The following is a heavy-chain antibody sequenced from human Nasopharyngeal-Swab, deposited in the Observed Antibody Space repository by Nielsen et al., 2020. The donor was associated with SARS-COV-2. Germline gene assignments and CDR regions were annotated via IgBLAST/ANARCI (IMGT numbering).Heavy chain of an antibody. CDR2: IYYSGST. Sequence: RQAPGKGLEWIGYIYYSGSTYYNPSLKSRVTISVGTSKNQFSLNLSSVTAADTAVYYCARGGGARPGFDYWGQGTLVTVSS. D-gene: IGHD6-6*01. J-gene: IGHJ4*02. CDR3: ARGGGARPGFDY. V-gene: IGHV4-31*02.